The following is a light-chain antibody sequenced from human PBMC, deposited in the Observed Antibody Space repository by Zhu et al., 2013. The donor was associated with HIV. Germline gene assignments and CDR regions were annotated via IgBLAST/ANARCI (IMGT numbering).Light chain of an antibody. CDR3: GTRDINLIAV. J-gene: IGLJ2*01. Sequence: QSVLTQPPSVSAAPGQKVTISCSGSSSNIGNNYVSWYQQLPGTAPKLLIYDNNKRPSEISDRISGSRSGTSATLAITAVQTGDEAYYYCGTRDINLIAVFGGGTKLTVL. V-gene: IGLV1-51*01. CDR1: SSNIGNNY. CDR2: DNN.